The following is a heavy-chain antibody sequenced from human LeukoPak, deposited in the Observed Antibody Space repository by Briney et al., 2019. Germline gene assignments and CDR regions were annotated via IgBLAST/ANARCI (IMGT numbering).Heavy chain of an antibody. CDR2: INPSGGST. J-gene: IGHJ4*02. CDR1: GYTFTSYY. Sequence: GASVEVSCKASGYTFTSYYMHWVRQAPGQGLEWMGIINPSGGSTSYAQKFQGRVTMTRDMSTSTVYIELSSLRSEDTAVYYCAREERELSHLDYWGQGTLVTVSS. CDR3: AREERELSHLDY. D-gene: IGHD3-16*02. V-gene: IGHV1-46*01.